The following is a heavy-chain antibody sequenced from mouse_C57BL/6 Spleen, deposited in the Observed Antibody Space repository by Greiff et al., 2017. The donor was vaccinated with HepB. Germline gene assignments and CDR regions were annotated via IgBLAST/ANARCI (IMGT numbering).Heavy chain of an antibody. D-gene: IGHD2-2*01. J-gene: IGHJ2*01. V-gene: IGHV7-3*01. CDR3: ARYEWLRRGYYFDY. CDR1: GFTFTDYY. CDR2: IRNKANGYTT. Sequence: EVQLVESGGGLVQPGGSLSLSCAASGFTFTDYYMSWVRQPPGKALEWLGFIRNKANGYTTEYSASVKGRFTISRDNSQSILYLQMNALRAEDSATYYCARYEWLRRGYYFDYWGQGTTLTVSS.